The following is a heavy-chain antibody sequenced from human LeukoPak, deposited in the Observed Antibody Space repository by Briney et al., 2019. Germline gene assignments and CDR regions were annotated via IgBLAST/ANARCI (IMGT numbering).Heavy chain of an antibody. CDR3: ARGPPYGSDY. D-gene: IGHD3-10*01. V-gene: IGHV1-18*01. Sequence: ASVKVSCKASGYTFTNYGITWVRQAPGQGLEWVGWMSPQNGATNYGQKVRGRVTMTTDTSTSTAYMDLRSLTSDDTAVYYCARGPPYGSDYWGQGTLVTVPS. CDR2: MSPQNGAT. CDR1: GYTFTNYG. J-gene: IGHJ4*02.